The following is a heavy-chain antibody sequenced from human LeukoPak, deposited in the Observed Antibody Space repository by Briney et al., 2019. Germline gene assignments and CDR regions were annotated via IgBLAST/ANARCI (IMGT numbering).Heavy chain of an antibody. D-gene: IGHD3-22*01. CDR2: IYHSGST. V-gene: IGHV4-39*07. CDR1: GGSISTSNYY. J-gene: IGHJ4*02. Sequence: SETLSLTCTVSGGSISTSNYYWGWIRQPPGKGLEWIGSIYHSGSTYYNPSLKSRVTISVDTSKNQFSLKLSSVTAADTAVYYCARWGYYDSSGYYSPASYFDYWGQGTLVTVSS. CDR3: ARWGYYDSSGYYSPASYFDY.